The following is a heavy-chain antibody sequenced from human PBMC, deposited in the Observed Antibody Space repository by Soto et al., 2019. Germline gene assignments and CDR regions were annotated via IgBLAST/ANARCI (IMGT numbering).Heavy chain of an antibody. J-gene: IGHJ4*02. Sequence: ASVKVSCKASGYTFTSYGIIWVRQAPGQGLEWMGWISAYNGNTNYAQKLQGRVTMTTDTSTSTAYMELRSLRSDDTAVYYCATQSQTDSSPYWGQGTLVTVSS. CDR3: ATQSQTDSSPY. D-gene: IGHD3-22*01. V-gene: IGHV1-18*01. CDR1: GYTFTSYG. CDR2: ISAYNGNT.